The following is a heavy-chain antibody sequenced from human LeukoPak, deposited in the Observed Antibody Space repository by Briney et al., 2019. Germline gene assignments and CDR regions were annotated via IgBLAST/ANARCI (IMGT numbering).Heavy chain of an antibody. CDR2: IYYSGST. CDR3: ARVGRWPGAFDI. CDR1: GVSFSSGGYY. D-gene: IGHD4-23*01. Sequence: PSESLCLSCAVSGVSFSSGGYYWSWIRPHPGQGLEWIGYIYYSGSTYYNPSLKSRVTISVDTSKNQFSLKLSSVTAADTAVYYCARVGRWPGAFDIWGQGTMVTVSS. J-gene: IGHJ3*02. V-gene: IGHV4-31*11.